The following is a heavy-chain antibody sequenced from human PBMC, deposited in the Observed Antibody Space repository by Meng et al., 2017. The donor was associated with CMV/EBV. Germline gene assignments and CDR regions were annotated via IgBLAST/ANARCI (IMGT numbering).Heavy chain of an antibody. CDR2: ISYDGSNK. D-gene: IGHD3-3*01. CDR3: AREYYDFWSGYYTGAVGWFDP. Sequence: YAMHWVRQVPGKGLEWVAVISYDGSNKYDADSVKGRFTISRDNSKNTLYLQMNSLRAEDTAVYYCAREYYDFWSGYYTGAVGWFDPWGRGTLVTVSS. J-gene: IGHJ5*02. V-gene: IGHV3-30-3*01. CDR1: YA.